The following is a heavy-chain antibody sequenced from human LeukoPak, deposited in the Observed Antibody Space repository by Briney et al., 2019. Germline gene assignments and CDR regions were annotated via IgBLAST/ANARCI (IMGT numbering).Heavy chain of an antibody. V-gene: IGHV3-30*02. D-gene: IGHD3-3*01. Sequence: PGGSLRLSCATSGFIFRSYGMHWVRQAPGKGLEWVAFIRYSGDDQYYADSVKGRFTISRDNSKNTLYLQMNSLRAEDTAVYYCAKEGPVYDFWSGYSYFDYWGQGTLVTVSS. J-gene: IGHJ4*02. CDR1: GFIFRSYG. CDR2: IRYSGDDQ. CDR3: AKEGPVYDFWSGYSYFDY.